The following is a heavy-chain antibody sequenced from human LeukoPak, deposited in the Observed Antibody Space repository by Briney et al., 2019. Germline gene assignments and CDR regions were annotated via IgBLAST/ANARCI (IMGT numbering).Heavy chain of an antibody. J-gene: IGHJ4*02. CDR2: ISSSSSYI. V-gene: IGHV3-21*01. CDR1: GFTFSSYS. D-gene: IGHD2-15*01. CDR3: ARDRESYCTGGSCYSTGDY. Sequence: PGGSLRLSCAASGFTFSSYSMNWVLQAPGKGREWVPSISSSSSYIYYADSVKGRFNMSRDNSKNSLYLQMHRLIAEDTAVYYCARDRESYCTGGSCYSTGDYWGQGTLVTVSS.